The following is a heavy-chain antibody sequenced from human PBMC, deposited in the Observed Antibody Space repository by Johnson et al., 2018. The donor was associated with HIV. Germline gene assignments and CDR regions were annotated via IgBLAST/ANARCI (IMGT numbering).Heavy chain of an antibody. J-gene: IGHJ3*02. CDR2: LNWNGGRT. V-gene: IGHV3-20*04. CDR1: GFTFDDYA. Sequence: MLLVESGGGVVRPGGSLRLSCVASGFTFDDYAMSWVRQAPGKGLEWVAGLNWNGGRTGYADYVKGRFNMSRDNAKNSLFLQMNSLRAEDSALYYCVRAAYSGSHHDAFDIWGQGTMVTVSS. CDR3: VRAAYSGSHHDAFDI. D-gene: IGHD1-26*01.